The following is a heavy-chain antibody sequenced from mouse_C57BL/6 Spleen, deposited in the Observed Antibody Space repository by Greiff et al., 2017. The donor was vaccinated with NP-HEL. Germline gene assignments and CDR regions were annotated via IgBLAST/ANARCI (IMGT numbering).Heavy chain of an antibody. CDR3: AREKGYYDYSAWFAY. D-gene: IGHD2-4*01. J-gene: IGHJ3*01. V-gene: IGHV1-64*01. CDR1: GYTFTSYW. CDR2: IHPNSGST. Sequence: QVQLQQSGAELVKPGASVKLSCKASGYTFTSYWMHWVKQRPGQGLEWIGMIHPNSGSTNYNEKFKSKATLTVDKSSSTAYMQLSSLTSEDSAVYYCAREKGYYDYSAWFAYWGQGTLVTVSA.